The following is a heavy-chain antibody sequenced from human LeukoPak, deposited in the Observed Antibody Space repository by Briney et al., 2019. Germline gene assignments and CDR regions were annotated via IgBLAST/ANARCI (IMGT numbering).Heavy chain of an antibody. Sequence: SETLSLTCTVSGGSISSYYWSWIRQPPVKGLEWIGYIYYSGSTNYNPSLKSRVTISVDTSKNQFSLKLSSVTAADTAVYYCARVGVGVVVPAANYYGMDVWGQGTTVTVSS. CDR1: GGSISSYY. V-gene: IGHV4-59*01. CDR2: IYYSGST. D-gene: IGHD2-2*01. J-gene: IGHJ6*02. CDR3: ARVGVGVVVPAANYYGMDV.